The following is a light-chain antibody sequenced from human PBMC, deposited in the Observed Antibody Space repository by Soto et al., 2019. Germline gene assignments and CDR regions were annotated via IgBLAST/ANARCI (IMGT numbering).Light chain of an antibody. J-gene: IGKJ5*01. CDR1: QSVSTY. V-gene: IGKV3-11*01. Sequence: IALTQSPATLSLSPGESATLSCRASQSVSTYLAWYQQKPGQAPRLLIYDASNRVTGIPARFRGSGSGTDFTLTISSLEPDDFAVYYCQQRSNWQITFGQGTRLEI. CDR2: DAS. CDR3: QQRSNWQIT.